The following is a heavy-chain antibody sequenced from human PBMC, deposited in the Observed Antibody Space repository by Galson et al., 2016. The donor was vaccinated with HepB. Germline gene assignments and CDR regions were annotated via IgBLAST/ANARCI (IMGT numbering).Heavy chain of an antibody. CDR3: VGGPVYYESGGSGSPFDY. D-gene: IGHD3-22*01. J-gene: IGHJ4*02. CDR2: IVVGTGNT. V-gene: IGHV1-58*02. Sequence: SVKVSCKASEFTFSSSAIQWVRQARGQRLEWIGWIVVGTGNTNYAQKFQERVTISRDMSTSTAYMGLSSLRAEDTAVYYCVGGPVYYESGGSGSPFDYWGQGTLVTVSS. CDR1: EFTFSSSA.